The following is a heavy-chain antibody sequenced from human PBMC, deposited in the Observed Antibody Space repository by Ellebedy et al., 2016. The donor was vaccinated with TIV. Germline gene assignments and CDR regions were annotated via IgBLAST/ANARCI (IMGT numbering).Heavy chain of an antibody. Sequence: PGGSLRLPCAVPGFPFSRYWMSWVRQAPGKGLEWVANIKQDGSEKDYVDSVKGRFTISRDNAKNSLYLQMNSLRAEATAVYYCRIVASDFDYWGQGALVTVSS. CDR2: IKQDGSEK. CDR3: RIVASDFDY. D-gene: IGHD5-12*01. J-gene: IGHJ4*02. V-gene: IGHV3-7*03. CDR1: GFPFSRYW.